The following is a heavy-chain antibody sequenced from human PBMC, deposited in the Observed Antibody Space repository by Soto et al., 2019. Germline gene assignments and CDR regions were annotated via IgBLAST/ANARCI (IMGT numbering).Heavy chain of an antibody. J-gene: IGHJ4*02. CDR3: ARGDYGSGSYVALLLHY. CDR1: GFTFSSYG. Sequence: PGGSLRLSCAASGFTFSSYGMHWVRQAPGKGLEWVAVIWYDGSNKYYADSVNGRFTISRDNSKNTLYLQMNSLRAEDTAVYYCARGDYGSGSYVALLLHYWGQGTLVTVSS. V-gene: IGHV3-33*01. CDR2: IWYDGSNK. D-gene: IGHD3-10*01.